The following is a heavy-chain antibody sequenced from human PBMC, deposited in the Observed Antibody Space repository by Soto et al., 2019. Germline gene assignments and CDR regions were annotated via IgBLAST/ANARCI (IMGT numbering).Heavy chain of an antibody. CDR3: ARVIPPMRVRGAHGWEFDY. CDR1: GGSISSGGYY. Sequence: PSETLSLTCTVSGGSISSGGYYWSWIRQHPGKGLEWIGYIYYSGSTYYNPSLKSRVTISVDTSKNQFSLKLSSVTAADTAVYYCARVIPPMRVRGAHGWEFDYWGQGTLVTVSS. V-gene: IGHV4-31*03. CDR2: IYYSGST. D-gene: IGHD3-10*01. J-gene: IGHJ4*02.